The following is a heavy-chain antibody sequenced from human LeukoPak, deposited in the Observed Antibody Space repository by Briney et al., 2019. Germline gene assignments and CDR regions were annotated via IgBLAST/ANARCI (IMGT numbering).Heavy chain of an antibody. CDR2: IYPGDSDT. Sequence: GESLKISCKGSGYSFTNYWIGWVRQMPGKGLEWMGIIYPGDSDTRYSPSFQGQVTISADKSINTAYLQWNSLKASDSAMYYCATSESQTKFDYWGKGILVTVSS. V-gene: IGHV5-51*01. CDR3: ATSESQTKFDY. CDR1: GYSFTNYW. J-gene: IGHJ4*02. D-gene: IGHD1/OR15-1a*01.